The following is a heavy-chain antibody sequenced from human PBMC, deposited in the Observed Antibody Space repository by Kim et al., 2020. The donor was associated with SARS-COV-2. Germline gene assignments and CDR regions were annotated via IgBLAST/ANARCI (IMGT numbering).Heavy chain of an antibody. V-gene: IGHV4-59*08. CDR3: ARLAGTTILFDYYYYGMDV. J-gene: IGHJ6*02. D-gene: IGHD1-1*01. Sequence: RVTISVDTSKNQFSLKLSSVTAADTAVYYCARLAGTTILFDYYYYGMDVWGQGTTVTVSS.